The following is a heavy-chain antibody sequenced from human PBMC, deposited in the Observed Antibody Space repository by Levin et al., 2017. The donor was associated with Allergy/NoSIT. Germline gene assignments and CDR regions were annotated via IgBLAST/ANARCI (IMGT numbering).Heavy chain of an antibody. D-gene: IGHD6-13*01. Sequence: ASVKVSCKVSGYTLTELSMHWVRQAPGKGLEWMGGFYPEDGETIYAQKFQGRVTMTEDTSTDTAYMELSSLRSEDTAVYYCATHLGIAAAGIYFDYWGQGTLVTVSS. CDR2: FYPEDGET. J-gene: IGHJ4*02. CDR1: GYTLTELS. V-gene: IGHV1-24*01. CDR3: ATHLGIAAAGIYFDY.